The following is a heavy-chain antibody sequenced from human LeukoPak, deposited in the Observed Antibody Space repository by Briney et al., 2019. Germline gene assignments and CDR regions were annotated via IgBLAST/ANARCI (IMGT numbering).Heavy chain of an antibody. Sequence: SETLSLTCTVSGASPYWTWMRQPPGTGVEGIGYIYSTTGTTNSNPSLKSRVPMSLDTSKKHLSLKLSAVTAADTAVYYCARGYGWFDPWGQGILVIVSS. D-gene: IGHD3-10*01. CDR3: ARGYGWFDP. CDR2: IYSTTGTT. V-gene: IGHV4-4*09. CDR1: GASPY. J-gene: IGHJ5*02.